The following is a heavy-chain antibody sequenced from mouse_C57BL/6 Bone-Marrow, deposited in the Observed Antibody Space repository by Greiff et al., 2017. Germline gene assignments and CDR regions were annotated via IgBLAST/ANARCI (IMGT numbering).Heavy chain of an antibody. J-gene: IGHJ4*01. CDR2: IDPSDSYT. CDR3: ARYRGAMDY. V-gene: IGHV1-50*01. CDR1: GYTFTSYW. D-gene: IGHD3-1*01. Sequence: QVQLQQPGAELVKPGASVKLSCKASGYTFTSYWMQWVKQRPGQGLEWIGEIDPSDSYTNYNQKFKGKATLTVDTSSSTAYVQLSSLTPEDSAVYYCARYRGAMDYWGQGTSVTVSS.